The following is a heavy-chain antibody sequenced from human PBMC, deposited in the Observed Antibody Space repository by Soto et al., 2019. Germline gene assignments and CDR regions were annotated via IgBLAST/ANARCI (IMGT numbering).Heavy chain of an antibody. CDR1: GGSVSSGSYY. V-gene: IGHV4-61*01. J-gene: IGHJ6*02. CDR2: IYYSGST. Sequence: AETLSLTCTVSGGSVSSGSYYWSWIRQPPGKGLEWIGYIYYSGSTNYNPSLKSRVTISVDTSKNQFSLKLSSVTAADTAVYYCAREKIVVVPAATRYYYYYGMDVWGQGTTVTVSS. CDR3: AREKIVVVPAATRYYYYYGMDV. D-gene: IGHD2-2*01.